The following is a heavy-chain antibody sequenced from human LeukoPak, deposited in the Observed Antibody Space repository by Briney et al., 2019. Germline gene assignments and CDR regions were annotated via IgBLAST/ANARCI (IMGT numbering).Heavy chain of an antibody. CDR3: ARHRTRTSIAARRGGLDY. Sequence: PSETLSLTCAVYGGSFSGYYWSWIRQPPGKGLEWIGEINHSGSTNYNPSLESRVTISVDTSKNQFSLNLISVTAADTAVYYCARHRTRTSIAARRGGLDYWGQGTLVTVSS. CDR1: GGSFSGYY. D-gene: IGHD6-6*01. CDR2: INHSGST. J-gene: IGHJ4*02. V-gene: IGHV4-34*01.